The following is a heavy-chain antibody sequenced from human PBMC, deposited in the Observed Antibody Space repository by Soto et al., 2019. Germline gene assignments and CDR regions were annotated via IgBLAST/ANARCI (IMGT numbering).Heavy chain of an antibody. Sequence: PGGSLRLSCAASGFTFSDHYXDWVRQAPGKGLEWVGRTRNKAHSYTTEYAASVKCRFTISRQTSKNSVYLQMNSLRTEDTAVYYYVRVHSGTYTVDYWGQGTLVTV. J-gene: IGHJ4*02. V-gene: IGHV3-72*01. CDR3: VRVHSGTYTVDY. CDR2: TRNKAHSYTT. D-gene: IGHD1-26*01. CDR1: GFTFSDHY.